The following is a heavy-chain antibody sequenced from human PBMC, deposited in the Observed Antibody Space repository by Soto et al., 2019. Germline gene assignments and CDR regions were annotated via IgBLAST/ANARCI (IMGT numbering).Heavy chain of an antibody. CDR2: INSDGSSI. Sequence: EVHLVESGGGLVQPGGSLRLSCAASGFTFSSYWMHWVRQAPGKGLVWVSRINSDGSSIRYADSVKGRFTISRDNAKNTLYLQMNNLKTEDTAVYYCATSISVGGGGWGQGTLVTVSS. J-gene: IGHJ4*02. D-gene: IGHD3-16*01. V-gene: IGHV3-74*01. CDR3: ATSISVGGGG. CDR1: GFTFSSYW.